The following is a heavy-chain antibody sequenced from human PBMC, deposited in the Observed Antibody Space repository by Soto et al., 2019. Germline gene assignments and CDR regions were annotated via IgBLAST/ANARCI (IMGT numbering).Heavy chain of an antibody. CDR1: GFSLRTSGVG. Sequence: QITLKESGPTLVKPTQTLTLTCTFSGFSLRTSGVGVGWIRQPPGKTLEWLALIYWDNDKRYSPSLRSRLTLTQDTSENQVALTMSSIDPVDTAKYYCAQIRWGGDWLRSDPSHYYYGVDVWGQGTTVTVSS. V-gene: IGHV2-5*02. CDR2: IYWDNDK. CDR3: AQIRWGGDWLRSDPSHYYYGVDV. D-gene: IGHD2-21*02. J-gene: IGHJ6*02.